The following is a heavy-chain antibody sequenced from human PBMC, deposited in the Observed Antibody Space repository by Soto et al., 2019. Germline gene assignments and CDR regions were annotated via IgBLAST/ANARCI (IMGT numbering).Heavy chain of an antibody. J-gene: IGHJ4*02. CDR2: IYYNGTT. D-gene: IGHD3-22*01. V-gene: IGHV4-59*08. CDR1: GGSISSYH. Sequence: SATLSLTCTVSGGSISSYHWSWIRQSPGKGREWIGYIYYNGTTNYNPSLKSRVTISVDTSKNLFSLKLSSVTAADTAVYYCARSRYYYDSSGYARGFDYWGQGSLVTVSS. CDR3: ARSRYYYDSSGYARGFDY.